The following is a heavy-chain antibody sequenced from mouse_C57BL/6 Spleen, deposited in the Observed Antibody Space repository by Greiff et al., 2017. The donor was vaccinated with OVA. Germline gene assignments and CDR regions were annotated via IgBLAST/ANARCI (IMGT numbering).Heavy chain of an antibody. D-gene: IGHD6-1*01. Sequence: QVQLQQSGAELVKPGASVKLSCKASGFTFTGYYMKWVQQSPGKGLEWIGEINHSASDTTYNQKFKGKATLTVDTSSNTAYMQLSNLTSEDSAVYYCARREGHSAVDYWGQGTTLTVSS. CDR3: ARREGHSAVDY. CDR2: INHSASDT. CDR1: GFTFTGYY. J-gene: IGHJ2*01. V-gene: IGHV1-50*01.